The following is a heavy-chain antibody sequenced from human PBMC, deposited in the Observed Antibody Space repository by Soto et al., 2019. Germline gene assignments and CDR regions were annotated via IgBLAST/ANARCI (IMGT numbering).Heavy chain of an antibody. CDR2: ISYSGST. CDR3: ARDYYDRSGPGYYYYGMDV. J-gene: IGHJ6*02. Sequence: SETLSLTCAVYGGSFSGYYWSWIRQPPGKGLEWIGYISYSGSTNYNPSLKSRVTISLDTSKNQFSLRLSSVTAADTAVYYCARDYYDRSGPGYYYYGMDVWGQGTTVTVSS. D-gene: IGHD3-22*01. V-gene: IGHV4-59*01. CDR1: GGSFSGYY.